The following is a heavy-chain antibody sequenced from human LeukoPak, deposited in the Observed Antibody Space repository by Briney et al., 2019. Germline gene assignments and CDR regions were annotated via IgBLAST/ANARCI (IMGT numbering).Heavy chain of an antibody. CDR1: GYTFTSYY. CDR3: ARETDYGDYVLRPRCEWCFDY. D-gene: IGHD4-17*01. CDR2: INPSGGST. J-gene: IGHJ4*02. V-gene: IGHV1-46*01. Sequence: GPSVKVSCKTSGYTFTSYYMHWVRQAPGQRLEWIGIINPSGGSTSYAQKLQGRVTMTRDMSTSTVYMELSSLRSEDTAVYYCARETDYGDYVLRPRCEWCFDYWGQGTLVTVSS.